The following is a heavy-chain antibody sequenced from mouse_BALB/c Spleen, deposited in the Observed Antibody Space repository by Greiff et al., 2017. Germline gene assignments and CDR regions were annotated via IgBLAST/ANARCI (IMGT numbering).Heavy chain of an antibody. V-gene: IGHV3-2*02. CDR3: ARQLYGDY. D-gene: IGHD3-3*01. CDR1: GYSITSDYA. J-gene: IGHJ2*01. Sequence: VQLKESGPGLVKPSQSLSLTCTVTGYSITSDYAWNWIRQFPGNKLEWMGYISYSGSTSYNPSLKSRISITRDTSKNQFFLQLNSVTTEDTATYYCARQLYGDYWGQGTTLTVSS. CDR2: ISYSGST.